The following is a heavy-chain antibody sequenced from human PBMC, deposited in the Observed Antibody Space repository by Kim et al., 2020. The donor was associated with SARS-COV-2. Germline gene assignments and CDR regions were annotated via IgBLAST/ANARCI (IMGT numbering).Heavy chain of an antibody. J-gene: IGHJ4*01. CDR2: IYHDGSQK. CDR1: GFTFSSNW. V-gene: IGHV3-7*01. CDR3: ACHFASGTRVESYDY. D-gene: IGHD6-13*01. Sequence: GGSLRLSCAASGFTFSSNWMSWVRQAPGKGLEWVSNIYHDGSQKYSEAAKRRRITSSGNNAGTLLFLQMNILRDENTAVYCCACHFASGTRVESYDYWG.